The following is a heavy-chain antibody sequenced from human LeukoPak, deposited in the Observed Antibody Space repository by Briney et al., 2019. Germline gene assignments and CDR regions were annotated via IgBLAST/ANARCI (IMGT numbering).Heavy chain of an antibody. J-gene: IGHJ2*01. CDR1: GGSISSYY. CDR2: IYYSGST. CDR3: ARSPYGDYRDYWYFDI. D-gene: IGHD4-17*01. Sequence: PSETLSLTCTVSGGSISSYYWSWIRQPPGKGLEWIGYIYYSGSTYYNPSLKSRVTISVDTSKNQFSLKLSSVTAADTAVYYCARSPYGDYRDYWYFDIWGRGTLVTVSS. V-gene: IGHV4-59*01.